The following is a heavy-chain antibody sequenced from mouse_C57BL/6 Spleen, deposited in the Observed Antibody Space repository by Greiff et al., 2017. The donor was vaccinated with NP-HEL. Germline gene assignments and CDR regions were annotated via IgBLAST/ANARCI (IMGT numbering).Heavy chain of an antibody. Sequence: QVQLQQPGAELVKPGASVKLSCKASGYTFTSYWMHWVKQRPGQGLEWIGMIHPNSGSTNYNEKFKSKATLTVDKSSRTAYMQISSLTSEDSAVYYCARNGREGDYAKDYGGQGTGVTGS. CDR2: IHPNSGST. CDR1: GYTFTSYW. J-gene: IGHJ4*01. V-gene: IGHV1-64*01. CDR3: ARNGREGDYAKDY.